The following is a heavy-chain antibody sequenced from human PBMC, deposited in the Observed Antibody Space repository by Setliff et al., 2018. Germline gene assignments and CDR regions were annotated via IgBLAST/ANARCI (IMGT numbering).Heavy chain of an antibody. Sequence: SETLSLTCSVSGDSIVGDYWSWIRQPAGEGLEFLGLKYVNGGTNYNPSLQSRVTISADASKNQLSLRLDSVTAADTAVYFCVRGGGYTRDWFDPWGQGTTVTVSS. V-gene: IGHV4-4*07. CDR2: KYVNGGT. CDR1: GDSIVGDY. J-gene: IGHJ5*01. CDR3: VRGGGYTRDWFDP. D-gene: IGHD1-26*01.